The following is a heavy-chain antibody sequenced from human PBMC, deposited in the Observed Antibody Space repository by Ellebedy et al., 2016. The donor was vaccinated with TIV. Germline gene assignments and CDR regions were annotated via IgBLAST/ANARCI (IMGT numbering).Heavy chain of an antibody. Sequence: GESLKISCAASGFTFSSYAVSWVRQAPGKGLEWVSTISNTGSRTYYADSVEGRFIISRDNSKNTLYLQMNSLRAEDTAVYYCARDPASDGMDVWGQGTTVTVSS. CDR1: GFTFSSYA. CDR2: ISNTGSRT. CDR3: ARDPASDGMDV. V-gene: IGHV3-23*01. J-gene: IGHJ6*02.